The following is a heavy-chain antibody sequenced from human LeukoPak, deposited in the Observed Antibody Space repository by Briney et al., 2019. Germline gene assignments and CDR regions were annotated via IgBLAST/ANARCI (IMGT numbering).Heavy chain of an antibody. Sequence: PGGSLRLSCAASGFNFSIYAMSWIRQAPGKGLEWVSHISSSGSITYYADSVKGRFSISRDNAKNSLYLQMNSLRAEDTAVYYCAKVGPEYYYYMDVWGKGTTVTVSS. J-gene: IGHJ6*03. CDR3: AKVGPEYYYYMDV. V-gene: IGHV3-11*04. D-gene: IGHD1-14*01. CDR1: GFNFSIYA. CDR2: ISSSGSIT.